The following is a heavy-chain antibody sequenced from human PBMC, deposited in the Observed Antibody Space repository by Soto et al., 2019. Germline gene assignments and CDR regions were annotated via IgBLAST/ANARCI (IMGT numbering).Heavy chain of an antibody. CDR2: ISYDGSNK. Sequence: GGSLRLSCAASGFAFSTYGLHWVRQAPGKGLEWVAVISYDGSNKYYADSVKGRFTISRDNSKNTLYLQMNSLRAEDTAVYYCAKEDVDTAMVGYFDYWGQGTLVTVSS. D-gene: IGHD5-18*01. V-gene: IGHV3-30*18. CDR1: GFAFSTYG. J-gene: IGHJ4*02. CDR3: AKEDVDTAMVGYFDY.